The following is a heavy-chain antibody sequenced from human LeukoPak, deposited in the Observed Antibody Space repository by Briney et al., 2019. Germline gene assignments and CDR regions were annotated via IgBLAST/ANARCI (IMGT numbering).Heavy chain of an antibody. J-gene: IGHJ5*02. CDR3: ARLYHEGWFDP. D-gene: IGHD2-2*02. Sequence: SETLSLTCTVSGGSITTYFWSWIRQPPGKGLEWVGYIRYSVSTSYNPSLKSRVTMSVDTSKNQFSLKLSSVTAADTAVYYCARLYHEGWFDPWGQGTLVTVSS. CDR1: GGSITTYF. CDR2: IRYSVST. V-gene: IGHV4-59*08.